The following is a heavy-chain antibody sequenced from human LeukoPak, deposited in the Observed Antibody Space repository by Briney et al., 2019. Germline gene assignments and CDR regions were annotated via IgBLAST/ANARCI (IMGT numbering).Heavy chain of an antibody. CDR2: VHHSGST. CDR1: GGSISSLKW. CDR3: ARWTMVRGVHNWFDP. D-gene: IGHD3-10*01. J-gene: IGHJ5*02. V-gene: IGHV4-4*02. Sequence: SGTLSLTCAVSGGSISSLKWWSWVRQPPGKGLEWIGEVHHSGSTNYNPSLRGRVTISVDKSKNQFSLKLSSVTAADTAVYYCARWTMVRGVHNWFDPWGQGTLVTVSS.